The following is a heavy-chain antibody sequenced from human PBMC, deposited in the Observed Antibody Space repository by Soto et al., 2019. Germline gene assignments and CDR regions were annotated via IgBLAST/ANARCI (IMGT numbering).Heavy chain of an antibody. CDR2: IFPSGAT. Sequence: QVQLQESGPGLVKPSQTLSLMCTVSGAPISGGDYHWSWIRQPPGKGLEWIGYIFPSGATHYNSSLGSRITMSVETSNSHFSLKLTSVTAADTAVYFCARGSAAKRYFDLWGRGTLVTVSS. V-gene: IGHV4-30-4*01. D-gene: IGHD2-15*01. J-gene: IGHJ2*01. CDR1: GAPISGGDYH. CDR3: ARGSAAKRYFDL.